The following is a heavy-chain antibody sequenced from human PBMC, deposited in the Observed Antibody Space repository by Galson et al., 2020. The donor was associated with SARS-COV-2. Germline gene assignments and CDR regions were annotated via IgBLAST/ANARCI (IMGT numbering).Heavy chain of an antibody. J-gene: IGHJ3*01. Sequence: ASETLSLTCAVSGGFMSSSNFWSLVRQPPGKGLEWIGEIYPTGITNYNPSLKSRVTMSVDRSKNHFSLSLRSVTAADTAVYYCARGREYGSGTLPPLTAFDLWGQGTMVTVSS. V-gene: IGHV4-4*02. CDR2: IYPTGIT. CDR1: GGFMSSSNF. CDR3: ARGREYGSGTLPPLTAFDL. D-gene: IGHD3-10*01.